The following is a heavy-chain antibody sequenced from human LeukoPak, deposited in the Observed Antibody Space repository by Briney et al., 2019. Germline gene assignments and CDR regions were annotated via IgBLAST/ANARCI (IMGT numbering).Heavy chain of an antibody. CDR3: ARGTTFDY. J-gene: IGHJ4*02. CDR2: INHSGST. CDR1: GGSFSGYY. Sequence: SETLSLTCAVYGGSFSGYYWSWIRQPPGKGLEWIGEINHSGSTNYNPSLKSRVTISVDTSKNQFSLKLSSVTAADTAVYYCARGTTFDYWGQGTLVTVSS. V-gene: IGHV4-34*01. D-gene: IGHD1-1*01.